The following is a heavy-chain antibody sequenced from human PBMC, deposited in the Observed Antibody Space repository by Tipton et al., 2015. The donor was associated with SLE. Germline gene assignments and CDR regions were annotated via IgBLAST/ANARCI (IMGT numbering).Heavy chain of an antibody. V-gene: IGHV4-34*01. CDR3: ASGGILWYFDL. CDR1: GGSFSGYC. J-gene: IGHJ2*01. CDR2: INHSGST. D-gene: IGHD3-10*01. Sequence: TLSLTCAVYGGSFSGYCWTWIRQPPRKGLEWIGEINHSGSTNYNPSLKSRVTIAVDTSRNQFSLKLSSVTAADTAVYYCASGGILWYFDLWGRGTLVTVSS.